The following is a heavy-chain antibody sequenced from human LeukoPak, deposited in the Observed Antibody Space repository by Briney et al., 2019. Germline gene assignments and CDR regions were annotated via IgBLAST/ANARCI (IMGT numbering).Heavy chain of an antibody. V-gene: IGHV3-15*01. CDR2: IRSKTNGETT. J-gene: IGHJ5*02. CDR3: MTSPFDP. CDR1: GFSFSNAW. Sequence: PGGSLRLSCAASGFSFSNAWMSWVRQAPQKGLEWIGHIRSKTNGETTDYAAPVKGRFTISRDDSKKMLYLQMNSLRTEDTAVYYCMTSPFDPWGQGTLVTVSS.